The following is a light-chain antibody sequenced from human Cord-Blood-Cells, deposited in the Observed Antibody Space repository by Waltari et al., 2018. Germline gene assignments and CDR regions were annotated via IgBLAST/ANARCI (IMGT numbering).Light chain of an antibody. Sequence: QSALTQSASVSGSPGQSITISCTGTSSDVGGYNYVSWYQQHPGKAPKLMIYDVSKRPSGVSNRFSGSKSGNTASLTISGLQAEDEADYYCSSYTSSSTLMFGGGTKLTVL. J-gene: IGLJ3*02. CDR2: DVS. CDR3: SSYTSSSTLM. CDR1: SSDVGGYNY. V-gene: IGLV2-14*01.